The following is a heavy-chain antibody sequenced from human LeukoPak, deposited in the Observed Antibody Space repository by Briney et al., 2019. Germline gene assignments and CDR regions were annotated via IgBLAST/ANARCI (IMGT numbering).Heavy chain of an antibody. Sequence: SVKVSCKASGFTFTDSAIQWVRQARGQRLEWIGRIAVGSGNTNYAQTYYERVSITRDMSTDTAYMELSSLRSEDTAVYYCAAAAAGTFLTDYWGQGTLVTVSS. CDR3: AAAAAGTFLTDY. J-gene: IGHJ4*02. CDR2: IAVGSGNT. V-gene: IGHV1-58*02. CDR1: GFTFTDSA. D-gene: IGHD6-13*01.